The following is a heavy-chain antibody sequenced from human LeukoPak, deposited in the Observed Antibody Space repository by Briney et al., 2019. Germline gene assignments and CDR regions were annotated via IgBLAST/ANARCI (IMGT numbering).Heavy chain of an antibody. CDR3: ARTTPYCSSTSCFYDY. D-gene: IGHD2-2*01. J-gene: IGHJ4*02. Sequence: ASVKVSCKASGYTFTGYYIHWVRQAPGQGLEWMGIINPSGGSTSYAQKFQGSVTMTRDTSTSTVYMELSSLRSEDTAVYYCARTTPYCSSTSCFYDYWGQGTLVTVSS. CDR2: INPSGGST. CDR1: GYTFTGYY. V-gene: IGHV1-46*01.